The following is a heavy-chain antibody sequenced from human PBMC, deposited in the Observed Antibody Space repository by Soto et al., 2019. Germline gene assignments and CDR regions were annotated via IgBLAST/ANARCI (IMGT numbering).Heavy chain of an antibody. CDR2: ISSDGNNK. CDR1: EFSFNNYA. V-gene: IGHV3-30-3*01. D-gene: IGHD3-10*01. CDR3: ATWTLPLSWSWLQSAAGKFDY. Sequence: VPLVESGGGVVQPGRSLRVSCTASEFSFNNYAVHWVRQAPGEGLEWVALISSDGNNKYYPDSVKGRFTISRDHSNNTVYLQMHSLRLDDTAVYYCATWTLPLSWSWLQSAAGKFDYWGQGTLVTVSS. J-gene: IGHJ4*02.